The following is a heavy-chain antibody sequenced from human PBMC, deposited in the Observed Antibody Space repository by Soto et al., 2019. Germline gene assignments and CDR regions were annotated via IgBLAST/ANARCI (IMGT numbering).Heavy chain of an antibody. CDR2: ISAYNGNT. CDR1: GYTFTSYG. J-gene: IGHJ5*02. V-gene: IGHV1-18*01. Sequence: APVKVSCKASGYTFTSYGISLVRQAPEQGLEWMGWISAYNGNTNYAQKLQGRVTMTTDTSTSTAYMELRSLRSDDTAVYYCARHIVVVPAAMPGNWFDPWGQGTLVTVSS. CDR3: ARHIVVVPAAMPGNWFDP. D-gene: IGHD2-2*01.